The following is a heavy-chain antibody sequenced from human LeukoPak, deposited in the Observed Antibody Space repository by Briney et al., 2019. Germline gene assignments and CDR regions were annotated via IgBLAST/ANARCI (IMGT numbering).Heavy chain of an antibody. CDR1: GYSFTSYW. Sequence: TGASLNISCKGSGYSFTSYWIGWVRQMPGKGLEWMGIIYPGDSDTKYSPSLQGQVTISADKSISTAYLQCSSLKASDTAMDYCARHAAYYYDSRGCFDYWGQGTLVTVSS. J-gene: IGHJ4*02. D-gene: IGHD3-22*01. V-gene: IGHV5-51*01. CDR3: ARHAAYYYDSRGCFDY. CDR2: IYPGDSDT.